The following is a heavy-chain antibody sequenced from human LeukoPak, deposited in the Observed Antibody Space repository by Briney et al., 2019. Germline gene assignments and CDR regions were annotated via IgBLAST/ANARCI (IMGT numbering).Heavy chain of an antibody. Sequence: AETLSLTCTVSGGSITSYYWAWLRQPPGKGLEWIGYLYYSGYSNYNPSLKSRVSMSVDTSKNQFSLNLTSVTAADTAVYYCARRRRGGDAFDIWGQGTMVTVSS. D-gene: IGHD3-10*01. CDR1: GGSITSYY. CDR3: ARRRRGGDAFDI. V-gene: IGHV4-59*08. CDR2: LYYSGYS. J-gene: IGHJ3*02.